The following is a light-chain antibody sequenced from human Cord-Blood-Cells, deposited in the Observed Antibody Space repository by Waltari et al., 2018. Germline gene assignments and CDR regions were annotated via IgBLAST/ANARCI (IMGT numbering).Light chain of an antibody. Sequence: DIVMTQSPDSLAVSLGERATINCKSSQSVLYSSNNKNYLAWYQQKPGQPPKLLIYGASTRESGFPDRCSGSGSGTDFTLTISSLQAEDVAVYYCQQYYSTPLTFGGGTKVEIK. CDR3: QQYYSTPLT. CDR1: QSVLYSSNNKNY. J-gene: IGKJ4*01. CDR2: GAS. V-gene: IGKV4-1*01.